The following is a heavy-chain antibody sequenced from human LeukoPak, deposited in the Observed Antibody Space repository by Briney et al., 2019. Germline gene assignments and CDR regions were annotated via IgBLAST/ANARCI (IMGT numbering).Heavy chain of an antibody. Sequence: GGSLRLSCAASGFTFSSYGMHWVRQAPGKGLEWVAFIRYDGSNKYYADSVKGRFTISRDNSKNTLYLQMNSLRAEDTAVYYCARLSPVGFYYYYYMDVWGKGTTVTVSS. J-gene: IGHJ6*03. CDR3: ARLSPVGFYYYYYMDV. V-gene: IGHV3-30*02. CDR1: GFTFSSYG. CDR2: IRYDGSNK. D-gene: IGHD1-26*01.